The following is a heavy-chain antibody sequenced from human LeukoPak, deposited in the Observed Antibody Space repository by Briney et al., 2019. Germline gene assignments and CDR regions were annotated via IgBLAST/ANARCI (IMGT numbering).Heavy chain of an antibody. J-gene: IGHJ6*03. V-gene: IGHV4-34*01. CDR2: INHSGST. CDR3: ARHVGRMVRGVTQRFHYYMDV. CDR1: GGSFSGYY. Sequence: KPSETLSLTCAVYGGSFSGYYWSWIRQPPGKGLEWLGEINHSGSTNYNPSLKSRVNISVDTSKNQFSPKLSSVTAADTAVYYCARHVGRMVRGVTQRFHYYMDVWGKGTTVTISS. D-gene: IGHD3-10*01.